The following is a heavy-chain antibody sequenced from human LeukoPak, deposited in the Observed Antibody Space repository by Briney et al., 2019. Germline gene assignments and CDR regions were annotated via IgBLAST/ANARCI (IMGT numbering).Heavy chain of an antibody. D-gene: IGHD3-3*01. CDR3: ASEIIFGSFDY. J-gene: IGHJ4*02. V-gene: IGHV3-30*04. Sequence: PGWSLRLSCAASGFTFSSYAMHWVRQAPGKGLEWVAVISYDGSNKYYADSVKGRFTISRDNSKNTLYLQMNSLRAEDTAVYYCASEIIFGSFDYWGQGTLVTVSS. CDR1: GFTFSSYA. CDR2: ISYDGSNK.